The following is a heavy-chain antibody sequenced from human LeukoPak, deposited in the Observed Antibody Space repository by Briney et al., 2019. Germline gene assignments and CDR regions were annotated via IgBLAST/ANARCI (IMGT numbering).Heavy chain of an antibody. J-gene: IGHJ4*02. V-gene: IGHV4-59*01. CDR1: GGSISSYY. D-gene: IGHD6-13*01. Sequence: SETLSLTCTASGGSISSYYWSWIRQPPGKGLEWVGYIYDSGSTNYNPSLKSRVTISVDTSKNQFSLKLRSVTAADTAVYYCARGGDYTSSWYGSRSPQPDCWGQGTLVTVSS. CDR2: IYDSGST. CDR3: ARGGDYTSSWYGSRSPQPDC.